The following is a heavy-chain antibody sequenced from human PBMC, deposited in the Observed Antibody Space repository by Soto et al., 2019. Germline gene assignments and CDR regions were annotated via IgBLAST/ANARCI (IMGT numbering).Heavy chain of an antibody. D-gene: IGHD4-17*01. J-gene: IGHJ6*03. CDR3: ARLSSFTTVTTSYYYYYMDV. CDR2: IYPDDSDT. V-gene: IGHV5-51*01. Sequence: GESLKISCKGSGYSFTSYWIGWVRQMPGKGLEWMGIIYPDDSDTRYSPSFQGQVTISADKSISTAYLQWSSLKASDTAMYYCARLSSFTTVTTSYYYYYMDVWGKGTTVTVSS. CDR1: GYSFTSYW.